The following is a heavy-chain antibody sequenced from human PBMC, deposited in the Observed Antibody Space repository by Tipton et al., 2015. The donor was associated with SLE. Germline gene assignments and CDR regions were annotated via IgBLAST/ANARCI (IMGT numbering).Heavy chain of an antibody. D-gene: IGHD2-15*01. V-gene: IGHV4-38-2*02. CDR1: GFSISSGYY. Sequence: TLSLTCAVSGFSISSGYYWGWIRQPPGKGLEWIGSMYHTGNTYYNPSLRSRVTISIDTSKNQFSLKLNSVTAADTAVYYCARDAQGYCSGGSCYSLDSWGLGTLVTVSS. CDR3: ARDAQGYCSGGSCYSLDS. CDR2: MYHTGNT. J-gene: IGHJ5*01.